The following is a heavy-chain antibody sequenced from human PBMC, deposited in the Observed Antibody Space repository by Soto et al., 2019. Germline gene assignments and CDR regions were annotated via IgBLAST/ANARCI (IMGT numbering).Heavy chain of an antibody. J-gene: IGHJ5*02. V-gene: IGHV4-59*01. CDR2: IYSSGST. Sequence: QVQLQESGPGLVKPSETLSLTCTVSGGSISNYFWSWIRQPPGKGLAWIGYIYSSGSTNYNPSLKSRVTISLDTSNNHFSLKLSSVTVADTAVYYCARYTGGEFDPWGQGTLVTVSS. CDR3: ARYTGGEFDP. CDR1: GGSISNYF. D-gene: IGHD1-1*01.